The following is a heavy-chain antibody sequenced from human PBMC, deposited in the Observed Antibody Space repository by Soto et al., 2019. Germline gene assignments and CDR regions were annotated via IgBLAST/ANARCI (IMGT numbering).Heavy chain of an antibody. CDR1: GGSISSYY. CDR2: IYYSGST. V-gene: IGHV4-59*01. J-gene: IGHJ5*02. Sequence: SETLSLTCTVSGGSISSYYWSWIRQPPGKGLEWIGYIYYSGSTNYNPSLKSRVTISVDTSKNQFSLKLSSVTAADTAVYYCACFKRGYSYEGWFDPWGQGTLVTVSS. D-gene: IGHD5-18*01. CDR3: ACFKRGYSYEGWFDP.